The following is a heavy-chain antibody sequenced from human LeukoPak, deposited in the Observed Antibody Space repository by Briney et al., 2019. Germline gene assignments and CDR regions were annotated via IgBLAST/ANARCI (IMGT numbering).Heavy chain of an antibody. Sequence: ASVKVSCKASGGTFSSYAISWVRQAPGQGLKWMGGIIPIFGTANYAQKFQGRVTITTDESTSTAYMELSSLRSEDTAVYYCATGPGNVDIVATLGYWGQGTLVTVSS. J-gene: IGHJ4*02. CDR1: GGTFSSYA. D-gene: IGHD5-12*01. V-gene: IGHV1-69*05. CDR2: IIPIFGTA. CDR3: ATGPGNVDIVATLGY.